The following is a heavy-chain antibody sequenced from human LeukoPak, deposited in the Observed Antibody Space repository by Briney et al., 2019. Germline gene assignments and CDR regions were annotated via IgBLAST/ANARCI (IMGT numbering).Heavy chain of an antibody. J-gene: IGHJ4*02. V-gene: IGHV3-23*01. CDR3: AKDLYLRDFRSGYFDY. D-gene: IGHD3-3*01. CDR1: VFIFSDYG. CDR2: ISASASAT. Sequence: GVSLRRSCAASVFIFSDYGMKRVRQAAGKGLEWVASISASASATSYAYSVRGRFTISRDNYKSTTYLQMNSLRAEDTAVFYCAKDLYLRDFRSGYFDYWGQGIPVTVSS.